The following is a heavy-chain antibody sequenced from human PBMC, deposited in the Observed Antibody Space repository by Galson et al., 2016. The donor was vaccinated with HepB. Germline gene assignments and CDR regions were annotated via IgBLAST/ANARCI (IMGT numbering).Heavy chain of an antibody. V-gene: IGHV3-23*01. Sequence: SLRLSCAASGFTFSSYALSWVRQAPGKGLEWVSVIDHSGGSTYYIGSVKGRFTISRDNSKNTLYLQMSSLRAEDTAIYYCAKWGATILSAGDYWGQGTLVTVSS. CDR1: GFTFSSYA. J-gene: IGHJ4*02. CDR3: AKWGATILSAGDY. D-gene: IGHD5-12*01. CDR2: IDHSGGST.